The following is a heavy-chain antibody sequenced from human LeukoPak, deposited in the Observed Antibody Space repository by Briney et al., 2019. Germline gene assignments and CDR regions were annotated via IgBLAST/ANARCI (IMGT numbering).Heavy chain of an antibody. CDR1: GFTFSSYA. D-gene: IGHD6-13*01. CDR3: ARDRAAGPYYYYGMDV. J-gene: IGHJ6*02. V-gene: IGHV3-30*01. Sequence: GRTLRISSAASGFTFSSYAMHWVRQAPGKMLDREAVISYDGSNKYYADSVKGRFTISRDNSKNTLYLQMNSLRAEDTAVYYCARDRAAGPYYYYGMDVWGQGTTVTGSS. CDR2: ISYDGSNK.